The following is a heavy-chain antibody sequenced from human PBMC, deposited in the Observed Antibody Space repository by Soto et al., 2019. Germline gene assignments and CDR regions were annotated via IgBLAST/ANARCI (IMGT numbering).Heavy chain of an antibody. V-gene: IGHV1-69*13. CDR1: GGTFSSYA. D-gene: IGHD3-16*01. CDR2: IIPIFGTA. CDR3: ARDPFGDYYGMDV. Sequence: SVKVSCKASGGTFSSYAISWVRQAPGQGLEWMGGIIPIFGTANYAQKFQGRVTITADESTSTAYMELSSLRSEDTDVYYCARDPFGDYYGMDVWGQGTTVTVSS. J-gene: IGHJ6*02.